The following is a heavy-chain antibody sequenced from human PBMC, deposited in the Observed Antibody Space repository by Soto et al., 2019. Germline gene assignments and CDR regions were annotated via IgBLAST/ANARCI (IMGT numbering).Heavy chain of an antibody. CDR3: APRFGAFDY. J-gene: IGHJ4*02. D-gene: IGHD3-10*01. V-gene: IGHV3-30*03. CDR1: GFTFSSYG. Sequence: QVQLVESGGGVVQPGRSLRLSCAASGFTFSSYGMHWVRQAPGKGLEWVAVISYDGSNKYYADSVKVRFTISRENSKNTLYLQINSLRAEDTAGYYWAPRFGAFDYWGQGTLVTVSS. CDR2: ISYDGSNK.